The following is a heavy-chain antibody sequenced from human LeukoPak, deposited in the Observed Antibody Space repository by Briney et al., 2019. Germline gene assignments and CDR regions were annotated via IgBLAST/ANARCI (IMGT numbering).Heavy chain of an antibody. CDR2: IIPIFGTA. D-gene: IGHD6-19*01. Sequence: SVKVSCKASGGTFSSYAISWVRQAPGQGLEWMGGIIPIFGTAIYAQKFQGRVTMTEDTSTDTAYMELSSLRSEDTAVYYCATLSGIAVAGTYFDYWGQGTLVTVSS. J-gene: IGHJ4*02. V-gene: IGHV1-69*06. CDR1: GGTFSSYA. CDR3: ATLSGIAVAGTYFDY.